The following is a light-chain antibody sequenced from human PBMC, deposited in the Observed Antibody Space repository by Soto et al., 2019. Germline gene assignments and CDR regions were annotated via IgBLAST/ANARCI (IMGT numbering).Light chain of an antibody. CDR1: QDISTW. CDR2: AAS. V-gene: IGKV1-12*01. CDR3: QQANNFPIT. J-gene: IGKJ5*01. Sequence: DIQMTQSPSSVSASVGDSVTITCRASQDISTWLAWYQQKPGKAPKLLIYAASSLQSGVPSRFSGSGSGTDFTLTISSLQAEDFGTYYCQQANNFPITFGQGTRLEIK.